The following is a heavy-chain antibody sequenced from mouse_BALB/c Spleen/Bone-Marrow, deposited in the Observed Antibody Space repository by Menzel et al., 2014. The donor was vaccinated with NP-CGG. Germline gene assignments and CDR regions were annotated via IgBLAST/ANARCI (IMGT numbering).Heavy chain of an antibody. D-gene: IGHD2-14*01. Sequence: VQLQESGAELVRPGSSVKISCKASGYAFSSYWMNWVKQRPGQGLEWIGQIYPGDGETNYNGKFKGKATLTADKSSSTAYMQLSSLTSEDSAVYFCARSLYYRYDGFAYWGQGTLVTVSA. CDR2: IYPGDGET. J-gene: IGHJ3*01. CDR3: ARSLYYRYDGFAY. CDR1: GYAFSSYW. V-gene: IGHV1-80*01.